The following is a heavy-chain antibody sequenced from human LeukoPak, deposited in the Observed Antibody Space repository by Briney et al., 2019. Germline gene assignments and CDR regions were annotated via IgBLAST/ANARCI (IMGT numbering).Heavy chain of an antibody. D-gene: IGHD3-10*01. V-gene: IGHV4-34*01. CDR1: GGSFSGYY. J-gene: IGHJ4*02. Sequence: SETLSLTCAVYGGSFSGYYWSWIRQPPGKGLEWIGEINHSGSTNYNPSLKSRVTISVGTSKNQFSLKLSSVTAADTAVYYCARVTFGSGSYYFTFDYWGQGTLVTVSS. CDR3: ARVTFGSGSYYFTFDY. CDR2: INHSGST.